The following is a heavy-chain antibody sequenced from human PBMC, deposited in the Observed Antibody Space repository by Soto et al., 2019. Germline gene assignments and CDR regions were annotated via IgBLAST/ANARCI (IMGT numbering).Heavy chain of an antibody. J-gene: IGHJ6*02. CDR2: IIPILGIA. D-gene: IGHD3-16*01. V-gene: IGHV1-69*02. CDR1: GGTFSSYT. CDR3: ARLMRLGCYSGMDV. Sequence: QVQLVQSGAEVKKPGSSVKVSCKASGGTFSSYTISWVRHAPGQGLEWMGRIIPILGIANYAQKFQGRVTSTADKSTGTAYMELSRLCYEVTAVYYWARLMRLGCYSGMDVWGHGTTVTFSS.